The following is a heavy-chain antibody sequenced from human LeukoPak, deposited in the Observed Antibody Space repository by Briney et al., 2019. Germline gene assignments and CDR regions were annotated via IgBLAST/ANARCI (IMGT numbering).Heavy chain of an antibody. CDR1: GYTFTSYD. CDR3: ARGTSSSWYTYNWFDP. Sequence: ASVTVSCKASGYTFTSYDINWVRQATGQGLEWMGWMNPNSGNTGYAQKFQGRVTMTRNTSISTAYMELSSLRSEDTAVYYCARGTSSSWYTYNWFDPWGQGTLVTVSS. J-gene: IGHJ5*02. D-gene: IGHD6-13*01. V-gene: IGHV1-8*01. CDR2: MNPNSGNT.